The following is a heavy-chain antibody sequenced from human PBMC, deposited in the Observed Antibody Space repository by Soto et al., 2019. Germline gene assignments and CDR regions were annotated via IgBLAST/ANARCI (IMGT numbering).Heavy chain of an antibody. CDR3: ARDLRFRGFYVMDV. J-gene: IGHJ6*02. CDR2: IYYIGST. CDR1: GGSISSGGYY. Sequence: QVQLQESGPGLVKPSQTLSLTCTVSGGSISSGGYYWSWIRQHPGKGLEWIGYIYYIGSTYYNPSLKSRVTISVDTSKNQFSLKLSSVTAADAAVYYCARDLRFRGFYVMDVWGQGTTVTVSS. V-gene: IGHV4-31*03. D-gene: IGHD3-10*01.